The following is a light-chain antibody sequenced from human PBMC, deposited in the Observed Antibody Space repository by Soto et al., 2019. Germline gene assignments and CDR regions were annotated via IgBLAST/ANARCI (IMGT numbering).Light chain of an antibody. CDR1: QSVLYSSNNKNY. J-gene: IGKJ5*01. V-gene: IGKV4-1*01. CDR2: WAS. CDR3: QQYYSTPIT. Sequence: DIVMTQSPDSLAVSLGERATTNCKSSQSVLYSSNNKNYLAWYQQKPGQPPKLLISWASSRESGVPDRFSGSGSGTDFTLTISSLQAEDVAIYYCQQYYSTPITFGQGTRLEIK.